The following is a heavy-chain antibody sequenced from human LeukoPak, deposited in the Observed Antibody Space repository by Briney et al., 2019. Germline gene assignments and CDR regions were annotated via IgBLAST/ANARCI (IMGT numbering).Heavy chain of an antibody. CDR2: IYYSGST. Sequence: PSETLSLTCTVSGGSISSSTYYWRWIRQPPGKGLEWLGSIYYSGSTYYNPSLKSRVTISVDTSKNQFSLKLSSVTAADTAMYYCARLGGNSGGFYYYYYYMDVWGKGTTVTVSS. CDR3: ARLGGNSGGFYYYYYYMDV. CDR1: GGSISSSTYY. J-gene: IGHJ6*03. D-gene: IGHD4-23*01. V-gene: IGHV4-39*01.